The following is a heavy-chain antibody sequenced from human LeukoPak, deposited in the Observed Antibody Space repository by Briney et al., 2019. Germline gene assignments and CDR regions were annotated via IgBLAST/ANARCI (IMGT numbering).Heavy chain of an antibody. D-gene: IGHD1-1*01. CDR2: INHSGST. J-gene: IGHJ4*02. V-gene: IGHV4-34*01. Sequence: SETLSLTCAVYGGSLSGYYWSWIRQPPGKGLEWIGEINHSGSTNDNPSLKSRVTISVDTSKNQFSLKLSSVTAADTAVYYCARVTSTTGTDWGQGTLVTVSS. CDR1: GGSLSGYY. CDR3: ARVTSTTGTD.